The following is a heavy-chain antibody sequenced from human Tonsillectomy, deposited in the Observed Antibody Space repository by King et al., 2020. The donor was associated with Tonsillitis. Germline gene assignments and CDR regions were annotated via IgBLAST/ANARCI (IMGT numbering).Heavy chain of an antibody. CDR2: IGIRSDI. D-gene: IGHD7-27*01. CDR3: ATPHYWGSNY. Sequence: EVQLVESGGDLVQPGGSLRLSCAASGFTFSSSGMNWVRQAPGKGLEFVSAIGIRSDIYYADSVKGRLTISRDNSNNALYLQMNSLRAEDTAVYYFATPHYWGSNYWGQGTLVTVSS. V-gene: IGHV3-23*04. J-gene: IGHJ4*02. CDR1: GFTFSSSG.